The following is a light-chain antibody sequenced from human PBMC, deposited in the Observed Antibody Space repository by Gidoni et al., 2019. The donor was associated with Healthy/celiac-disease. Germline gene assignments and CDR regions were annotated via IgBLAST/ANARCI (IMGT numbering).Light chain of an antibody. CDR3: QQYGSSPPLT. CDR1: QRVSSSY. J-gene: IGKJ4*01. CDR2: SAS. V-gene: IGKV3-20*01. Sequence: EIVLTQSPGTLSLSPGERATLSCRASQRVSSSYLAWYQQKPGQAPRLLIYSASSRATGIPDRFSGSGSGTDFTLTISRLEPEDFAVYYCQQYGSSPPLTFGGWTKVEIK.